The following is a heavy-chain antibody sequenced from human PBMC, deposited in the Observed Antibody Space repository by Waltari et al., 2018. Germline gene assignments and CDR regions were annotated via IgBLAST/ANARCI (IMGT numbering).Heavy chain of an antibody. J-gene: IGHJ2*01. CDR2: INSGGDT. CDR1: GFTVCSNY. CDR3: ARDVTGYYYFDL. V-gene: IGHV3-53*01. Sequence: EVQLVESGGGLLQPGGSLRLSCAASGFTVCSNYMSWVRQAPGKGLEWVSVINSGGDTHYADSVKGRFTISRDNSKNTVYLQMNTLRAEDTALYYCARDVTGYYYFDLWGRGTLVTVSS.